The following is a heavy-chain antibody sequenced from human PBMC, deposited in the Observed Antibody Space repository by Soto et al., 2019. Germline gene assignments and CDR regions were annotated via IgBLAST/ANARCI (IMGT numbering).Heavy chain of an antibody. D-gene: IGHD3-10*01. V-gene: IGHV4-4*02. CDR3: ARYYYRSGSYSDY. Sequence: PSETLSLTCVVSGGSISSSNWWSWVRQPPGKGLEWIGEIYHTGTTNYDPSLRSRVTISVDKSKNQFSLRLTSVTAADPAIYYCARYYYRSGSYSDYWGPGTLVTVSS. CDR2: IYHTGTT. CDR1: GGSISSSNW. J-gene: IGHJ4*02.